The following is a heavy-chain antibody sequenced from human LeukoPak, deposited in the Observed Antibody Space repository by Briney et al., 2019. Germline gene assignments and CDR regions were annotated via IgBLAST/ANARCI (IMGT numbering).Heavy chain of an antibody. CDR3: ARVSVGYSYGCDY. V-gene: IGHV1-2*02. CDR2: INPNSGGT. Sequence: GASVKVSCKASGYTFTGYYMHWVRQAPGQGLEWMGWINPNSGGTNYAQKFQSRVTMTRDTSISTAYLELSSLRSDDTAVYYCARVSVGYSYGCDYWGQGTLVTVSS. CDR1: GYTFTGYY. J-gene: IGHJ4*02. D-gene: IGHD5-18*01.